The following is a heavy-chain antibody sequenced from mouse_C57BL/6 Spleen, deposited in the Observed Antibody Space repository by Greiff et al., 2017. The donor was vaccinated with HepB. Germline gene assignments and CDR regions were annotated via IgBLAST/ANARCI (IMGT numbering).Heavy chain of an antibody. CDR2: ISYDGSN. CDR3: ARSYDGSPAWFAY. Sequence: EVKLVESGPGLVKPSQSLSLTCSVTGYSITSGYYWNWIRQFPGNKLEWMGYISYDGSNNYNPSLKNRISITRDTSKNQFFLKLNSVTTEDTATYYCARSYDGSPAWFAYWGQGTLVTVSA. D-gene: IGHD2-3*01. CDR1: GYSITSGYY. J-gene: IGHJ3*01. V-gene: IGHV3-6*01.